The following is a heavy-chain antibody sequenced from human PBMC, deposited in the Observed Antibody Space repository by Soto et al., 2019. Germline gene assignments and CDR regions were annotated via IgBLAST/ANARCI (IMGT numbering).Heavy chain of an antibody. Sequence: GSSGKVSCKASGYTFTSYAMHWLRPAPGQRIEWMGWINAGNGNTKYSQKFQGRVTITRDTSASTAYMALSSLRSEDTAVYYCASDAVADPNAYRGRGTSVPGSS. CDR1: GYTFTSYA. D-gene: IGHD6-19*01. CDR2: INAGNGNT. CDR3: ASDAVADPNAY. V-gene: IGHV1-3*01. J-gene: IGHJ1*01.